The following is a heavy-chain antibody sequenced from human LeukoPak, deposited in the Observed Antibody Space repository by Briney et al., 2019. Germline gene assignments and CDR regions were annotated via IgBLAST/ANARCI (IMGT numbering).Heavy chain of an antibody. Sequence: SETLSLTCGVSGYSIRSGYYWGWIRQPPVKGLEWIGSIYHSGSTYYNPSLKSRVTILVDTSKNQFSLKMSSVTAADTAVYYCARRRGGDQFDYWGQGALVTVSS. J-gene: IGHJ4*02. CDR3: ARRRGGDQFDY. CDR2: IYHSGST. V-gene: IGHV4-38-2*01. CDR1: GYSIRSGYY. D-gene: IGHD3-16*01.